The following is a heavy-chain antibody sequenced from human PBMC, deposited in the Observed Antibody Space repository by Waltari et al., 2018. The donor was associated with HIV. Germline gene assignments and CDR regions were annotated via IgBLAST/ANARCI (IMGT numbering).Heavy chain of an antibody. CDR1: HDSVNTYY. Sequence: LQESGPSLVKPSETLSVICAVYHDSVNTYYWNWIRQAPGKEFEWIGYFYASGSLNYCPSLAGRVTMSMDSSRKHFSLKLSAVTAADTATYYCARGKPGYSYLDSWGPGTLITVSS. V-gene: IGHV4-4*08. D-gene: IGHD2-15*01. J-gene: IGHJ4*02. CDR2: FYASGSL. CDR3: ARGKPGYSYLDS.